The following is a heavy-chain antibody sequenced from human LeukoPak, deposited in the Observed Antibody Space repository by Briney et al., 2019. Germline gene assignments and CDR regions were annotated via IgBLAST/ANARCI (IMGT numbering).Heavy chain of an antibody. J-gene: IGHJ4*02. Sequence: QTGGSLRLSCVASGFTFSSYGMHWVRQAPGKGLEWVAVIWYDGSNKYYADSVKGRFTISRDNSKNTLYLQMNSLRAEDTAVYYCANWNYETDYWGQGTLVAVSS. CDR2: IWYDGSNK. D-gene: IGHD1-7*01. V-gene: IGHV3-33*08. CDR3: ANWNYETDY. CDR1: GFTFSSYG.